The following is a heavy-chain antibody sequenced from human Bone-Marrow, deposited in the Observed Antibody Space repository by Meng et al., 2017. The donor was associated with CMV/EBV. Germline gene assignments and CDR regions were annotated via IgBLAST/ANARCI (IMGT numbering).Heavy chain of an antibody. CDR2: IYYSGST. V-gene: IGHV4-39*01. D-gene: IGHD6-6*01. Sequence: SETLSLTCTVSGGSISSSSYYWGWIRQPPGKGLEWIGSIYYSGSTYYNPSLKSRVTISVDTSKNQFSLKLSSVTAADTAVYYCARGLTSSIAARPNNWFDPWGQGTRVTVSS. CDR1: GGSISSSSYY. CDR3: ARGLTSSIAARPNNWFDP. J-gene: IGHJ5*02.